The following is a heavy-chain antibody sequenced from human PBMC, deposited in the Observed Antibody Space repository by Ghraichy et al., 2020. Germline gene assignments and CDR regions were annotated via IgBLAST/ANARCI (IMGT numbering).Heavy chain of an antibody. CDR1: GYTFTSYD. Sequence: ASVKVSCKASGYTFTSYDINWVRQATGQGLEWMGWMNPNSGNTGYAQKFQGRVTMTRNTSISTAYMELSSLRSEDTAVYYCARGAYCSGGSCHRKYYFDYWGQGTLVTVSS. V-gene: IGHV1-8*01. CDR2: MNPNSGNT. J-gene: IGHJ4*02. D-gene: IGHD2-15*01. CDR3: ARGAYCSGGSCHRKYYFDY.